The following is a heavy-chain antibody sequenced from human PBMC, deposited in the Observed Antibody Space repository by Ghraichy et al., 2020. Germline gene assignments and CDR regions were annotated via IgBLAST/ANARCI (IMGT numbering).Heavy chain of an antibody. D-gene: IGHD3-22*01. J-gene: IGHJ4*02. CDR3: AKDATYYYDSSGYYYIDY. CDR2: ISGSGGST. CDR1: GFTFSSYA. V-gene: IGHV3-23*01. Sequence: GGSLRLSCAASGFTFSSYAMSWVRQAPGKGLEWVSAISGSGGSTYYADSVKGRFTISRDNSKNTLYLQMNSLRAEDTAVYYCAKDATYYYDSSGYYYIDYWGQGTLVTVSS.